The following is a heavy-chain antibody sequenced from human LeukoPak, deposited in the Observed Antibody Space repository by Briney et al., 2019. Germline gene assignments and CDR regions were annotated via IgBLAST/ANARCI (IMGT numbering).Heavy chain of an antibody. CDR2: ISGGGETT. Sequence: GGSLRLSCAASGFTFNNYAMNWVREAPGKGLEWVSSISGGGETTYYADSAKGRFTISRDNSQNTLYLQMNSLRAEDTAVYYCARDYADYVGYFFFDYWGQGTLVTVSS. J-gene: IGHJ4*02. CDR1: GFTFNNYA. CDR3: ARDYADYVGYFFFDY. V-gene: IGHV3-23*01. D-gene: IGHD4-17*01.